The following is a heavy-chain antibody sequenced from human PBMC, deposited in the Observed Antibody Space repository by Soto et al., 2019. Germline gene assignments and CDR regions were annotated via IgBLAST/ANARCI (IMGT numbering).Heavy chain of an antibody. V-gene: IGHV3-33*01. D-gene: IGHD5-18*01. Sequence: GSLRLSCAASGFTFSSYGMHWVRQAPGKGLEWVAVIWYDGSNKYYADSVKGRFTISRDNSKNTLYLQMNSLRAEDTAVYYCARVDTAMVRDYYGMDVWGQGTTVTVSS. J-gene: IGHJ6*02. CDR2: IWYDGSNK. CDR3: ARVDTAMVRDYYGMDV. CDR1: GFTFSSYG.